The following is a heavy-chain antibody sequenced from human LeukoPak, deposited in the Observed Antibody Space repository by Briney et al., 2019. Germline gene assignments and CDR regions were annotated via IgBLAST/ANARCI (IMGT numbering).Heavy chain of an antibody. V-gene: IGHV4-39*01. J-gene: IGHJ3*02. D-gene: IGHD3-22*01. CDR3: ASPKTYYYDSSGCYYGAFDI. CDR2: IYYSGST. Sequence: PSETLSLTCTVSGGSISSSSYYWGWIRQPPGKGLEWIGSIYYSGSTYYNASLTSRVTISVDTSKNQFSLKLSSVTAADTAMYYCASPKTYYYDSSGCYYGAFDIWGQGTMVTVSS. CDR1: GGSISSSSYY.